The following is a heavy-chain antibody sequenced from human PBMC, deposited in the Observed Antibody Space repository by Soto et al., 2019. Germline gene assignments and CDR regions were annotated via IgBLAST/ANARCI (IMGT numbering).Heavy chain of an antibody. Sequence: QVQLVESGGGVVQPGRSLRLSCAPSGFTFSRFGMHWVRQAPGKGLEWVALISYDGSNKYYADSVQGRFTISRDNSRSTLYLRMSSLRAEDTAVYYCARDQVYEWNDNFYYGMDVWGQGTTVTVSS. D-gene: IGHD1-20*01. CDR2: ISYDGSNK. CDR1: GFTFSRFG. CDR3: ARDQVYEWNDNFYYGMDV. J-gene: IGHJ6*02. V-gene: IGHV3-30*19.